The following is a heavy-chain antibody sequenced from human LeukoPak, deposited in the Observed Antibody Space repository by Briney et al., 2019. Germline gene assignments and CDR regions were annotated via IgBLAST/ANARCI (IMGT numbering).Heavy chain of an antibody. CDR1: GFTFSTYA. J-gene: IGHJ4*02. CDR2: ISTSGGST. D-gene: IGHD3-16*01. Sequence: GGSLRLSCAASGFTFSTYAMSWVRQAPGKGLEWDSGISTSGGSTYYADSVKGRFTISRDNSKNTLYLQMNSPRAEDTAVYYCAGGVNYWGQGTLVTVSS. CDR3: AGGVNY. V-gene: IGHV3-23*01.